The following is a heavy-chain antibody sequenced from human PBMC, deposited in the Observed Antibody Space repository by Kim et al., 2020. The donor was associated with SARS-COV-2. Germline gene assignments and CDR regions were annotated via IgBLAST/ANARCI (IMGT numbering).Heavy chain of an antibody. CDR3: ARAVQWLALDAFDI. Sequence: SETLSLTCAVYGGSFSGYYWSWIRQPPGKGLEWIGEINHSGSTNYNPSLKSRVTISVDTSKNQFSLKLSSVTAADTAVYYCARAVQWLALDAFDIWGQGTMVTISS. V-gene: IGHV4-34*01. CDR1: GGSFSGYY. J-gene: IGHJ3*02. CDR2: INHSGST. D-gene: IGHD6-19*01.